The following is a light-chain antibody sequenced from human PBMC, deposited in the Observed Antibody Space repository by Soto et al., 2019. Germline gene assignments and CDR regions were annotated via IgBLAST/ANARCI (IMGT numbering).Light chain of an antibody. CDR2: AAS. J-gene: IGKJ4*01. CDR3: QHLNSYPALT. CDR1: QGIGNY. V-gene: IGKV1-9*01. Sequence: DIQLTQSPSFLSASVGDRVTITCRASQGIGNYLAWYQQKPGKAPKFLIYAASTLQSGVPLRFSGSGSGTEFTLTISSLQPEDFATYYCQHLNSYPALTFGGGTKVEIK.